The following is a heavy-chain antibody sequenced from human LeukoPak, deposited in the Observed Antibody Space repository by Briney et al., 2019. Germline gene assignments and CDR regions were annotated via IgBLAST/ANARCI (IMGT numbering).Heavy chain of an antibody. CDR3: ARVQDLGQGFHS. D-gene: IGHD1-26*01. CDR1: RDSISSNYAG. CDR2: TYFRSKWYN. V-gene: IGHV6-1*01. J-gene: IGHJ4*02. Sequence: SQTLSLTCAISRDSISSNYAGWNWIRQSSSRGLECLGRTYFRSKWYNDYAESVKSRATINADTSKNQFSLHLSSVTPEDTAVYYCARVQDLGQGFHSWGQGTLVTVSS.